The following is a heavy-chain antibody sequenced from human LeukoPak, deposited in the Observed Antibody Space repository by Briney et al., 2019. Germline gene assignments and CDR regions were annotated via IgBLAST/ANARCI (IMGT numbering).Heavy chain of an antibody. V-gene: IGHV3-74*01. Sequence: GGSLRLSCAASGFAFNNYWMHWVRQAPGKGLVWVSRINNDGGSTSYADSVKGRFTISRDNAKNTLYLQMNSLKVGDTAVYYCARDLLTTVTPWFDPWGQGTLVTVSS. CDR2: INNDGGST. D-gene: IGHD4-17*01. CDR1: GFAFNNYW. CDR3: ARDLLTTVTPWFDP. J-gene: IGHJ5*02.